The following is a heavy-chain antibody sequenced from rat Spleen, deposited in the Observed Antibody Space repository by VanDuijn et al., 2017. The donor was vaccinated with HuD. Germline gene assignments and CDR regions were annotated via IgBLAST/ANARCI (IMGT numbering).Heavy chain of an antibody. Sequence: EVQLQESGPGLVKPSQSLSLPFSVTGYSITSSYWGWIRKFPGNKMEWIGHISSSGSTTYNPSHKSRISITRDTSKNQFFLQLNSVTTEDTATYYCARYGTYYYLMDAWGPGASVTVSS. D-gene: IGHD1-5*01. CDR1: GYSITSSY. V-gene: IGHV3-1*01. J-gene: IGHJ4*01. CDR3: ARYGTYYYLMDA. CDR2: ISSSGST.